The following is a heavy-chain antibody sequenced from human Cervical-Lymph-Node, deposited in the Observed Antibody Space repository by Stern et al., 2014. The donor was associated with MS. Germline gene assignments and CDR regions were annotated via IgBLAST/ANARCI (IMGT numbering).Heavy chain of an antibody. CDR2: IIPGLGTT. D-gene: IGHD3-10*01. Sequence: QDQLVQSGAEVKKPGSSVKVSCKASRDTFSHYALSWVRQAPEHGLEWMGGIIPGLGTTSYAQKFQGRITISADTSTNTLYMELSSLRSEDTAVYFCARDQGDYGSGSENSWFDPWGQGTLVTVSS. J-gene: IGHJ5*02. CDR1: RDTFSHYA. CDR3: ARDQGDYGSGSENSWFDP. V-gene: IGHV1-69*14.